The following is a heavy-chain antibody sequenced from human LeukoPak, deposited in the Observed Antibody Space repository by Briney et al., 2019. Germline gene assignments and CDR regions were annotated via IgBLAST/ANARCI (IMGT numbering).Heavy chain of an antibody. CDR3: ARISGGSTAFDI. Sequence: PETLSLTCTVSGGSISSYYWSWIRQPPGKGLEWIGYIYYSGSTNYNPSLKSRVTISVDTSKNQFSLKLSSVTAADTAVYYCARISGGSTAFDIWGQGTMVTVSS. D-gene: IGHD3-16*01. V-gene: IGHV4-59*08. CDR2: IYYSGST. CDR1: GGSISSYY. J-gene: IGHJ3*02.